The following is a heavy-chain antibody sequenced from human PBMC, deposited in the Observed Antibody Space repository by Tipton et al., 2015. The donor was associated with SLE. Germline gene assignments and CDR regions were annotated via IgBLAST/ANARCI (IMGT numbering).Heavy chain of an antibody. Sequence: AVSGFTFSTYTINWVRQAPGKGLEWVSSISSTSRYIYYADSVKGRFTISRDNAKNSLSLQMNSLRAEDTAVYFCVREGGGPYGGNFDYWGQGTLVTVSS. CDR1: GFTFSTYT. V-gene: IGHV3-21*01. D-gene: IGHD4-23*01. J-gene: IGHJ4*02. CDR2: ISSTSRYI. CDR3: VREGGGPYGGNFDY.